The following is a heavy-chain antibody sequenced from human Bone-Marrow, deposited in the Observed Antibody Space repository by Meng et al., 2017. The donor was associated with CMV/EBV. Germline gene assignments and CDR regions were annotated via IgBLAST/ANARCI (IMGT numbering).Heavy chain of an antibody. Sequence: GESLKISCAASGFTFSSYEMNWVRQAPGKGLEWVAFIRYDGSNKYYADSVKGRFTISRDNSKNTLYLQMNSLRAEDTAVYYCARGGVFIAATVLSVYYYYYYGMDVWGQGTTVTVSS. J-gene: IGHJ6*02. V-gene: IGHV3-30*02. CDR2: IRYDGSNK. CDR1: GFTFSSYE. D-gene: IGHD6-13*01. CDR3: ARGGVFIAATVLSVYYYYYYGMDV.